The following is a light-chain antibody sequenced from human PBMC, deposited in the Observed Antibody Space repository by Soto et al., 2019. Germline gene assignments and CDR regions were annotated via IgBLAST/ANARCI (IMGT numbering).Light chain of an antibody. CDR1: SSDVGGYNY. CDR3: SSYTSSTALV. CDR2: EVS. J-gene: IGLJ1*01. V-gene: IGLV2-14*01. Sequence: QSALTQPASVSGSPGQSITISCTGTSSDVGGYNYVSWYQQYPGKAPKLMIYEVSNRPSGVSDRFSGSKSGNTASLTISGLQAEDEADYHCSSYTSSTALVFGTGTKLTVL.